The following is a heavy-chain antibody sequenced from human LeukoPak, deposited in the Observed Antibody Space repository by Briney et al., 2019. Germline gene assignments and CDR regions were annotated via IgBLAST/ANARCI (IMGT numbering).Heavy chain of an antibody. D-gene: IGHD5-18*01. V-gene: IGHV7-4-1*02. CDR3: ARGRPLWDL. CDR1: GYTFTDEP. J-gene: IGHJ4*02. CDR2: INTHTGNP. Sequence: EASVTVSCKSYGYTFTDEPLNWVRQAPGQGLEWMGWINTHTGNPIYAQGFTGRFVFYLDTSVSTAHLQISNLKTEDTAVYYCARGRPLWDLWGQGTLVTVSS.